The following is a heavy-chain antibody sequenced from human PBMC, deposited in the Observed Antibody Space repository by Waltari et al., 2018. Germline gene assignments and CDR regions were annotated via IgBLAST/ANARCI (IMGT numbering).Heavy chain of an antibody. CDR3: AGGSQGRNVGYYDY. V-gene: IGHV3-7*01. CDR1: GFTFSSFW. CDR2: IKQEQRRGVQGGAKRKQEEEEK. J-gene: IGHJ4*02. Sequence: EVQLVESGGGVVQPGGSLRLSCTASGFTFSSFWMGWVRQDPRKGLQWVANIKQEQRRGVQGGAKRKQEEEEKRSVDDVEGRVTISRGNAKHSLFLQMSSLRAEDTAVYYCAGGSQGRNVGYYDYWGQGTLVPVSS. D-gene: IGHD1-26*01.